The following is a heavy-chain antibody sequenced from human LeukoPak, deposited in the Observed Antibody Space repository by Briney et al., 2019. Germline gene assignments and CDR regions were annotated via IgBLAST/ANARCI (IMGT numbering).Heavy chain of an antibody. J-gene: IGHJ6*02. D-gene: IGHD5-24*01. CDR1: GYTFTHYG. CDR2: ISGYSGDT. CDR3: ARYGSYYYYGMDV. V-gene: IGHV1-18*01. Sequence: ASVKVSCKPSGYTFTHYGLSWVRQAPGRGLEWLGWISGYSGDTKYAQRLQGRVTMTTDTSTSTAYMELSSLRSEDTAVYYCARYGSYYYYGMDVWGQGTTVTVSS.